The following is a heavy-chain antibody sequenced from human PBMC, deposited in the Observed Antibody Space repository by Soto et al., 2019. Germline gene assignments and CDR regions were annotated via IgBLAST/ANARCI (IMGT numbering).Heavy chain of an antibody. CDR1: GFTFSDYY. D-gene: IGHD2-2*01. V-gene: IGHV3-48*01. Sequence: WWSLELSCAASGFTFSDYYMDWVRQAPGKGLEWISYISSTSSTIYYADSVRGRFTISRDNAKNSLYLQMNSLRAEDTAVYYCARPAVSEDYYYYYMDVWGKGTTVTVSS. J-gene: IGHJ6*03. CDR3: ARPAVSEDYYYYYMDV. CDR2: ISSTSSTI.